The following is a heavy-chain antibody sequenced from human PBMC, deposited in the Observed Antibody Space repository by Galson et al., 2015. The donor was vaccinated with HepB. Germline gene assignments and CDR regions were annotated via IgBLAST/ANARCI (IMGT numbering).Heavy chain of an antibody. V-gene: IGHV3-23*01. J-gene: IGHJ4*02. D-gene: IGHD4-23*01. CDR1: GFTFSSYA. Sequence: SLRLSCAASGFTFSSYAMNWVRQAPGKGLEWVSFISGSGRDTYYADSVNGRFTIARDKSKNTLYLQMNSLRDDDTAVYYCAKGRYGGNSVFDSWGQGTLVTVSS. CDR3: AKGRYGGNSVFDS. CDR2: ISGSGRDT.